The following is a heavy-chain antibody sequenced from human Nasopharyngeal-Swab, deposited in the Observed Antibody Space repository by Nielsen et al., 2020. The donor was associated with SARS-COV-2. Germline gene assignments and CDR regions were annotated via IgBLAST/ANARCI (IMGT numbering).Heavy chain of an antibody. V-gene: IGHV3-30-3*01. J-gene: IGHJ4*02. CDR3: ARVSSKRFTFDY. D-gene: IGHD3-16*01. CDR2: ISYDGANE. Sequence: VRQAPGKGLEWVGLISYDGANEHYADSVKGRISISRNNSNNTLYLEMNTLRPEDTAIYYCARVSSKRFTFDYWGQGALVTVSS.